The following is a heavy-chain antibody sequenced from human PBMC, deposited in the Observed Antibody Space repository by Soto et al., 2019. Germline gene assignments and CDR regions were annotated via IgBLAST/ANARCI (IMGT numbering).Heavy chain of an antibody. CDR1: GGSISSYY. CDR2: IYSSGST. V-gene: IGHV4-59*08. CDR3: ASGYCSGGSCYPDAFDI. Sequence: QVQLQESGPGLVKPSETLSLTCTVSGGSISSYYWSWIRQPPGKGLAWIGYIYSSGSTNYNPSLKSRVTLSVDTSKNQFSLKLSSVTAADTAVYYCASGYCSGGSCYPDAFDIWGQGTMVTVSS. J-gene: IGHJ3*02. D-gene: IGHD2-15*01.